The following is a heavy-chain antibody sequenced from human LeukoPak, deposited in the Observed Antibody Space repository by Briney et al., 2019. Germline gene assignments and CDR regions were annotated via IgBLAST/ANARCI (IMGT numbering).Heavy chain of an antibody. CDR2: IYLSGST. Sequence: SETLSLTCGVSGGSISSSSWWSWVRQPPGRGLEWMGEIYLSGSTYYNPSLKSPVTISVATSKNQFSLKLSSVTAADTAVYYCARLLGYGSGGYPGWGQGTLVTVSS. CDR1: GGSISSSSW. D-gene: IGHD3-10*01. J-gene: IGHJ4*02. V-gene: IGHV4-4*02. CDR3: ARLLGYGSGGYPG.